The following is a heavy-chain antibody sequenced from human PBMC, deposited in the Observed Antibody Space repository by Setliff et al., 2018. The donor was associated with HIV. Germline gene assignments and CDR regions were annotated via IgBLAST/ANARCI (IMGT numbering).Heavy chain of an antibody. V-gene: IGHV4-38-2*01. D-gene: IGHD6-19*01. Sequence: SETLSLTCAASGCSINSGFSRAWIRQPPGQGPQWIGSIYQSGSIYYNPSLQSRVTISVDSSKNQFSLNLFSVTAADTAVYYCARPRRVRSRAWYWFDIWGRGTLVTVSS. CDR2: IYQSGSI. CDR1: GCSINSGFS. J-gene: IGHJ5*02. CDR3: ARPRRVRSRAWYWFDI.